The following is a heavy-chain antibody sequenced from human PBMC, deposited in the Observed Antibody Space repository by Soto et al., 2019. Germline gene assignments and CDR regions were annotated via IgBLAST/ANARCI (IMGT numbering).Heavy chain of an antibody. V-gene: IGHV3-23*01. CDR1: GFTFSSYA. CDR2: ISGSGGST. J-gene: IGHJ6*02. CDR3: AAGPNVLLWFGESSYGMDV. Sequence: GGSLRLSCAASGFTFSSYAMSWVRQAPGKGLEWVSVISGSGGSTYYADSVKGRFTISRDNSKNTLYLQMNSLRAEDTAVYYCAAGPNVLLWFGESSYGMDVWGQGTTVTVSS. D-gene: IGHD3-10*01.